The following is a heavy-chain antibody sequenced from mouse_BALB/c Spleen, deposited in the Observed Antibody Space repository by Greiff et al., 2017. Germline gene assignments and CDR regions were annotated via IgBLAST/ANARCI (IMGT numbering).Heavy chain of an antibody. CDR1: GFAFSSYD. D-gene: IGHD2-4*01. CDR2: ISSGGGST. J-gene: IGHJ4*01. V-gene: IGHV5-12-1*01. Sequence: EVQLVESGGGLVKPGGSLKLSCAASGFAFSSYDMSWVRQTPEKRLEWVAYISSGGGSTYYPDTVKGRFTISRDNAKNTLYLQMSSLKSEDTAMYYCARHMITFYAMDYWGQGTSVTVSS. CDR3: ARHMITFYAMDY.